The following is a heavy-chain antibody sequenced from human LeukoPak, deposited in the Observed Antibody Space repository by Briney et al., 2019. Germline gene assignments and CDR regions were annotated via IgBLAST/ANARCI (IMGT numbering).Heavy chain of an antibody. J-gene: IGHJ4*02. D-gene: IGHD6-13*01. Sequence: GGSLRLSCAASGFTVSNNYMSWVRQAPGKGLEWVSVIYSGGSTYYADSVKGRFTISRDTSKNTLSLQMNSLRAEDTAVYYCARDSGYSNSWYDFDYWGQGILVTVSS. CDR1: GFTVSNNY. V-gene: IGHV3-53*01. CDR3: ARDSGYSNSWYDFDY. CDR2: IYSGGST.